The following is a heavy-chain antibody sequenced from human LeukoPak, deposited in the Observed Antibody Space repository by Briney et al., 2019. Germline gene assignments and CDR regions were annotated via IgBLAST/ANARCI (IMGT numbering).Heavy chain of an antibody. Sequence: SVKVSCKASGGTFSSYDISWVRQAPGQGLEWMGGIMPMFGKANYAQKFQGRVTTTADKATSTAYMELSSLRSEDTAVYYCARSYGDYAFFDYWGQGTLVTVSS. J-gene: IGHJ4*02. V-gene: IGHV1-69*06. CDR3: ARSYGDYAFFDY. D-gene: IGHD4-17*01. CDR1: GGTFSSYD. CDR2: IMPMFGKA.